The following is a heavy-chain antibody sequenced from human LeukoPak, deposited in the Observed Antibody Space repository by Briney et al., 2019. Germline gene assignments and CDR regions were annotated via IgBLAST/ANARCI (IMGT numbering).Heavy chain of an antibody. Sequence: GGSLRLSCAASGFNFSSYSMNWVRQAPGKGLEWVSYISSSSSTIYYADSVKGRFTISRDNAKNSLYLQMNSLRAEDTAVYYCAREREYCSSTSCHELDYWGQGTLVTVSS. V-gene: IGHV3-48*04. D-gene: IGHD2-2*01. CDR3: AREREYCSSTSCHELDY. J-gene: IGHJ4*02. CDR1: GFNFSSYS. CDR2: ISSSSSTI.